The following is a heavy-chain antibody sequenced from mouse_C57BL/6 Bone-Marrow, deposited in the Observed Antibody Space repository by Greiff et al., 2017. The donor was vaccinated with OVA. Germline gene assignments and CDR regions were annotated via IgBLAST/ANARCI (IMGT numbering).Heavy chain of an antibody. V-gene: IGHV1-82*01. CDR1: GYAFSSSW. D-gene: IGHD2-4*01. CDR3: EPADDYDECYYALDY. J-gene: IGHJ4*01. CDR2: IYPGDGDT. Sequence: QVQLQQSGPELVKPGASVKISCKASGYAFSSSWMNWVKQRPGKGLEWIGRIYPGDGDTNYNGKFKGKATLTADKSSSTAYMQLSNLTSEDSAVYCSEPADDYDECYYALDYWGQGPSVTVPS.